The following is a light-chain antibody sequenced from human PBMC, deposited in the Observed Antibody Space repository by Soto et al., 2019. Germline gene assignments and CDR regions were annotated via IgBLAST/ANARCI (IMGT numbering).Light chain of an antibody. V-gene: IGKV3-20*01. Sequence: EIVLTQSPGTLSLSSGERATLSCRASQSVRSTYLAWYQQKPGRPPSLLIYGASSSATGIPDRFGGSGSGTDFTLTISRLEPEDFAVYYCQQYASSPLTFGGGTKVEIK. CDR2: GAS. J-gene: IGKJ4*01. CDR3: QQYASSPLT. CDR1: QSVRSTY.